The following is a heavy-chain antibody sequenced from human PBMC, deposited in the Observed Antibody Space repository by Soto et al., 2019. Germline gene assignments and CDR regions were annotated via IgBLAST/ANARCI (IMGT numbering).Heavy chain of an antibody. V-gene: IGHV1-8*01. CDR3: ARMASFGSLNWFDP. J-gene: IGHJ5*01. Sequence: SGAELKKPGASVRVSCKASGYTFTNNDVTWVRQATGQGLEWMGWMNPGSGDTGYAQKFQGRVTMTRDISIATAYMELSSLRSEDTAIYYCARMASFGSLNWFDPWGQGTLVTVSS. CDR1: GYTFTNND. D-gene: IGHD5-18*01. CDR2: MNPGSGDT.